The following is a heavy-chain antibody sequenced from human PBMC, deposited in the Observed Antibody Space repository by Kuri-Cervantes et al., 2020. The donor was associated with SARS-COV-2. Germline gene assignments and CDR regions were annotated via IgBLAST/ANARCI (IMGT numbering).Heavy chain of an antibody. V-gene: IGHV3-48*02. Sequence: GESLKIPCASSGFTFSSYSMNWVRQAPGKGLEWVSYISISSRTIYYAYSLKGRFTISRDNAKNSLYLQMNSLRDEDTAVYYCARDDVEMSTIKSFDYWGQGTLVTVSS. CDR3: ARDDVEMSTIKSFDY. J-gene: IGHJ4*02. CDR1: GFTFSSYS. D-gene: IGHD5-24*01. CDR2: ISISSRTI.